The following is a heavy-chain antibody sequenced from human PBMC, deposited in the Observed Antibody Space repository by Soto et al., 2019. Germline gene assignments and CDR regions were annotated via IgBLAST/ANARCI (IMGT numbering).Heavy chain of an antibody. D-gene: IGHD3-10*01. J-gene: IGHJ4*02. Sequence: PGGSLRLSCAASGFTFSDYYMSWIRQAPGKGLEWVSYISSSGSTIYYADSVKGRFTISRDNAKNSLYLQMNSLRAEDTAVYYCASDTPPSYYYGSGSYYNLSYWGQGTLVTVSS. CDR2: ISSSGSTI. CDR1: GFTFSDYY. V-gene: IGHV3-11*01. CDR3: ASDTPPSYYYGSGSYYNLSY.